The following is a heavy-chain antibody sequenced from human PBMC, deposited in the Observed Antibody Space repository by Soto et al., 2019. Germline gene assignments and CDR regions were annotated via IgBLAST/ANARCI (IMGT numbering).Heavy chain of an antibody. J-gene: IGHJ4*02. CDR3: AKVSRKGSAIDFDY. CDR1: GYTFSNYD. Sequence: QVQLVQSGAELKKPGASVKVSCKASGYTFSNYDMNWVRQATGQGPEWIGWVNPNNGDTGYAQKCQGRVTLTTDISTPTAYMELPSLRSEDTAIYYCAKVSRKGSAIDFDYWGQGTLITVSS. CDR2: VNPNNGDT. V-gene: IGHV1-8*01. D-gene: IGHD3-10*01.